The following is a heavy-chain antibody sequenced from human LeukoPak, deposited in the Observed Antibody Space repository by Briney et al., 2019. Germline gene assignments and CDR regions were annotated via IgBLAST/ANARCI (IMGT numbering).Heavy chain of an antibody. Sequence: PSETLSLTCAVYGGSFSGYYWSWIRQPPGKGLEWIGEINHSGSTNYNPSLKSRVTISVDTSKNQFSLKLSSVTAADTAVCYCARRRGDIVVVPAAIRYYYYMDVWGKGATVTVSS. J-gene: IGHJ6*03. D-gene: IGHD2-2*01. CDR3: ARRRGDIVVVPAAIRYYYYMDV. CDR2: INHSGST. CDR1: GGSFSGYY. V-gene: IGHV4-34*01.